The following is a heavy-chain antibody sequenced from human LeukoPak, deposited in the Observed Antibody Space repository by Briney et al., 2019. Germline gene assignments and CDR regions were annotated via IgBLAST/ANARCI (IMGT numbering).Heavy chain of an antibody. D-gene: IGHD3-3*01. Sequence: SETLSLTCTVSGGSISSSSSYWGWIRQPPGKGLEWIGNIYYSGSTYYNPSLKSRVTISVDTSKNQFSLKLSSVTAADTAVYYCARGSGYYLNWFDPWGQGTLVTVSS. V-gene: IGHV4-39*07. CDR1: GGSISSSSSY. CDR2: IYYSGST. J-gene: IGHJ5*02. CDR3: ARGSGYYLNWFDP.